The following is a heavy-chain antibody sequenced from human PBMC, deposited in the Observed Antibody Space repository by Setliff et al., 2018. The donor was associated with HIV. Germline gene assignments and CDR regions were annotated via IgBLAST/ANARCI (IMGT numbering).Heavy chain of an antibody. CDR2: INHSGST. CDR1: GGSFSGYY. D-gene: IGHD6-6*01. CDR3: ARGPDYSSSPPFDY. Sequence: PSETLSLTCAVYGGSFSGYYWSWIRQPPGKGLEWIGEINHSGSTNYNPSLKSRVTISVDTSKNQFSLKLSSVTAADTAVYYCARGPDYSSSPPFDYWGQGTLVTVSS. J-gene: IGHJ4*02. V-gene: IGHV4-34*01.